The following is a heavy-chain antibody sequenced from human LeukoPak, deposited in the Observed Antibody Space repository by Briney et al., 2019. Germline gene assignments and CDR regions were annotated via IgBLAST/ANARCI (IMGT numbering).Heavy chain of an antibody. CDR1: GFTFSSYA. J-gene: IGHJ4*02. V-gene: IGHV3-23*01. CDR3: AKVERVQWELLPIDY. D-gene: IGHD1-26*01. CDR2: ISGSGGST. Sequence: PGGSLRLSCAASGFTFSSYAMSWVRQAPGKGLEWVSAISGSGGSTYYADSVKGRFTISRDNSKNTLYLQMNSLRAEDTAVYYCAKVERVQWELLPIDYWGQGTLVTVSS.